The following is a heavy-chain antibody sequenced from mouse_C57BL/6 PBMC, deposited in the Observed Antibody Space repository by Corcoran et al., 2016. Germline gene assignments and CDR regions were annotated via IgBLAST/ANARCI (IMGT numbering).Heavy chain of an antibody. CDR1: GYTFTDYN. Sequence: EVQLQQSGPELVKPGASVKIPCKASGYTFTDYNMDWVKQSHGKSLEWIGDISPNNGGTIYNQKFKVKATLTVDKSSSTAYMELRSLTSEDTAVYYCARLGFHYFDYWGQGTTLTVYS. CDR2: ISPNNGGT. V-gene: IGHV1-18*01. CDR3: ARLGFHYFDY. D-gene: IGHD4-1*01. J-gene: IGHJ2*01.